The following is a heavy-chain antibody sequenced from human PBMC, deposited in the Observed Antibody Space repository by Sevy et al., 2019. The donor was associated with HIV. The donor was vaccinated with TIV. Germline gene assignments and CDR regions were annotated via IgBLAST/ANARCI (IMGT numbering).Heavy chain of an antibody. CDR1: GFTFSNAW. CDR3: ARDRRNYGGQYFDY. D-gene: IGHD4-17*01. V-gene: IGHV3-11*06. Sequence: GGSLRLSCAASGFTFSNAWMSWVRQAPGKGLEWVSYISSSSTYTNYADSVKGRFTISRDNAKNSLYLQMNSLRAEDTAVYYCARDRRNYGGQYFDYWGQGTLVTVSS. CDR2: ISSSSTYT. J-gene: IGHJ4*02.